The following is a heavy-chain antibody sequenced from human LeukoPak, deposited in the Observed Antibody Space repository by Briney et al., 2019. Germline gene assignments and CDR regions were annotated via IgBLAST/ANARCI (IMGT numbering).Heavy chain of an antibody. J-gene: IGHJ2*01. CDR2: IYYSGST. CDR1: GGSISSGGYY. V-gene: IGHV4-31*03. Sequence: SETLSLTCTVSGGSISSGGYYWSWIRQHPGKGLEWIGYIYYSGSTYYNPSLKSRVTISVDTSKNQFSLKLSSVTAADTAVYYCARGSLSYWYFDLWGRGTLVTASS. CDR3: ARGSLSYWYFDL. D-gene: IGHD6-19*01.